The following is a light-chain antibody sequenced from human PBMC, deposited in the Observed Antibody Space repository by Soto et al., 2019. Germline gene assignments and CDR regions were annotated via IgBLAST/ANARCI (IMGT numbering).Light chain of an antibody. Sequence: IQLTQSPSSLSASVGDRVTISSRASQGIATFFAWYQQKPWKATKLLIYGASTLLSGVPSRFSGSGSGTDFTLTISSLQPEDFATDLCQQLNSFPIPFGPGTKVDIK. CDR3: QQLNSFPIP. V-gene: IGKV1-9*01. CDR2: GAS. CDR1: QGIATF. J-gene: IGKJ3*01.